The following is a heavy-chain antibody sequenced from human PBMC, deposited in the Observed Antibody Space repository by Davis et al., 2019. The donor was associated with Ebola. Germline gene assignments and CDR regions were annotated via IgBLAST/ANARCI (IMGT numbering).Heavy chain of an antibody. D-gene: IGHD6-13*01. CDR3: ARAGGSSSWYLYGMDV. CDR1: GFTFSSYA. V-gene: IGHV3-30-3*01. CDR2: ISYDGSNK. Sequence: GESLKISCAASGFTFSSYAMHWVRQAPGKGLEWVAVISYDGSNKYYADSVKGRFTISRDNSKNTLYLQMNSLRAEDTAVYYCARAGGSSSWYLYGMDVWGQGTTVTVSS. J-gene: IGHJ6*02.